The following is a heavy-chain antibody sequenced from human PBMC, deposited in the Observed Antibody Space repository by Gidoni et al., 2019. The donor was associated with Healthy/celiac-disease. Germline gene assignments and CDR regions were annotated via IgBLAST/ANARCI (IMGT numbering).Heavy chain of an antibody. CDR3: ARERYYGSGSYNWFDP. CDR2: IIPIVGTA. D-gene: IGHD3-10*01. V-gene: IGHV1-69*01. J-gene: IGHJ5*02. CDR1: GRTFSSYA. Sequence: QVQLVQSGAEVKKTGSSVKVSCKASGRTFSSYAISWVRQAPGQGLEWMGGIIPIVGTANYAQKFQGRGTITADESTSTAYMELSSLRSEDTAVYYCARERYYGSGSYNWFDPWGQGTLVTVSS.